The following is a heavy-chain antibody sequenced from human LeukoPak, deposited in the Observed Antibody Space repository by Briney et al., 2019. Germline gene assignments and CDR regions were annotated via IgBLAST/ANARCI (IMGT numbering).Heavy chain of an antibody. CDR1: GGTFSSYA. Sequence: SVKVSCKASGGTFSSYAISWVRQAPGQGLEWMGRIIPIFGIANYVQKFQGRVTITADKSTSTAYMELSSLRSEDTAVYYCARDTGYSSGWYNYWGQGTLVTVSS. CDR3: ARDTGYSSGWYNY. V-gene: IGHV1-69*04. D-gene: IGHD6-19*01. J-gene: IGHJ4*02. CDR2: IIPIFGIA.